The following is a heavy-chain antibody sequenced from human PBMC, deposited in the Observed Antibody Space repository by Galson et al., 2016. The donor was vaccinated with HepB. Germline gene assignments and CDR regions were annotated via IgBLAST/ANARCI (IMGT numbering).Heavy chain of an antibody. J-gene: IGHJ4*02. V-gene: IGHV3-33*01. CDR2: IWYDGSNK. Sequence: SLRLSCAASGFTFNSFGMHWVRQAPGKGLEWVAVIWYDGSNKYYGDSVKGRFTISRDNSKNTLYLQMNSLRAEDTASYYCAREAPIAAPGANDCWGQGTQATVSS. D-gene: IGHD6-13*01. CDR3: AREAPIAAPGANDC. CDR1: GFTFNSFG.